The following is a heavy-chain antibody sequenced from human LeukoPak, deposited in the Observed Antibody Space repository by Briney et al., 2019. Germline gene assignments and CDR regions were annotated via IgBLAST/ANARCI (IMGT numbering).Heavy chain of an antibody. D-gene: IGHD1-26*01. Sequence: PGGSLRLSCAASGFTFSKYGMHWVRQAPGKGLEWVAVVSFDSYNEFYGDSVKGRFTISRDNSKNMVVLQMDSLRPEDTAVYFCVKGKWEDNHYYFGLDVWGQGTTVTAAS. V-gene: IGHV3-30*03. CDR1: GFTFSKYG. CDR3: VKGKWEDNHYYFGLDV. CDR2: VSFDSYNE. J-gene: IGHJ6*02.